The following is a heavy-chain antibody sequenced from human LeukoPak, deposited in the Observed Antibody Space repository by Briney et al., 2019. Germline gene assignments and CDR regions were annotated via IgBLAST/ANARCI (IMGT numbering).Heavy chain of an antibody. CDR2: INPHTGGT. CDR3: ARPYCSGGSCHDYFDY. J-gene: IGHJ4*02. V-gene: IGHV1-2*02. D-gene: IGHD2-15*01. CDR1: GYTFTGYY. Sequence: GASVKVSCKASGYTFTGYYMHWVRQAPGQGLEWMGWINPHTGGTNYAQKFQGRVTMTRDTSISTAYMELSGLTSDDTAVSYCARPYCSGGSCHDYFDYWGQGTLVTVSS.